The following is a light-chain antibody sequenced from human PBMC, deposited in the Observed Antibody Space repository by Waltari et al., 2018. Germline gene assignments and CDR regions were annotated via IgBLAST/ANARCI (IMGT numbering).Light chain of an antibody. J-gene: IGKJ1*01. CDR2: KAV. CDR1: QSISSW. Sequence: DIQMTQSPSTLSASVGDRVTITCRASQSISSWLAWYQQKPGKAPKLLIYKAVSLERGVPSRFSGSGSGTEFTLTISSLQPDDFATYYCQQYNSYSWTFGQGTKVEIK. V-gene: IGKV1-5*03. CDR3: QQYNSYSWT.